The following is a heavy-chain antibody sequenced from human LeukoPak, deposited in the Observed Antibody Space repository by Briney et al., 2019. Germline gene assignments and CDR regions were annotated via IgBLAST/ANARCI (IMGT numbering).Heavy chain of an antibody. J-gene: IGHJ6*03. CDR3: ARRLYYYYYYMDV. V-gene: IGHV4-34*01. CDR1: GGSFSGYY. CDR2: VNHSGST. Sequence: SETLSLTCAVYGGSFSGYYWSWIRQPPGKGLEWIGEVNHSGSTNYNPSLKSRVTISVDTSKNQFSLKLSSVTAADTAVYYCARRLYYYYYYMDVWGKGTTVTVSS.